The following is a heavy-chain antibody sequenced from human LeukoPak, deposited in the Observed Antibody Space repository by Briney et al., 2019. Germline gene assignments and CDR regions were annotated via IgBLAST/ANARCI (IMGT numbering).Heavy chain of an antibody. V-gene: IGHV3-21*04. D-gene: IGHD6-19*01. CDR1: GFTFSSYS. J-gene: IGHJ6*02. Sequence: GGSLRLSCAASGFTFSSYSMNWVRQAPGKGLEWVSSISSSSSYIYYADSVKGRFTISRDNAKNSLYLQMNSLRAEDTAVYYCARDRPIIAVARPSLYGMDVWGQGTTVTVSS. CDR3: ARDRPIIAVARPSLYGMDV. CDR2: ISSSSSYI.